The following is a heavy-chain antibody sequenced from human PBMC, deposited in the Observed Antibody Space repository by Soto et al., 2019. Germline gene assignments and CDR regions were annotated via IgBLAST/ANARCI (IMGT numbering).Heavy chain of an antibody. Sequence: GGSLRLSCAASGFTFSSYAMHWVRQAPGKGLEWVAVISYDGSNKYYADSVKGRFTISRDNSKNTLYLQMNSLRAEDTAVYYCAREKLQLLYYYGMDVWGQGTTVTVSS. CDR3: AREKLQLLYYYGMDV. V-gene: IGHV3-30-3*01. CDR2: ISYDGSNK. CDR1: GFTFSSYA. D-gene: IGHD2-2*01. J-gene: IGHJ6*02.